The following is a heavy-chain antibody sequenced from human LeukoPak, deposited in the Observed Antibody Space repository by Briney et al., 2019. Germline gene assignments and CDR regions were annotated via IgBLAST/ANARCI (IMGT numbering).Heavy chain of an antibody. D-gene: IGHD2-2*01. CDR1: GYTFTSYG. V-gene: IGHV1-2*02. Sequence: ASVKVSCKASGYTFTSYGISWVRQAPGQGLEWMGWINPNSGGTNFAQKFQGRVTMTRDTSISTAYMELSSLISDDTAVYYCARTSSFDYWGQGTLVTVSS. J-gene: IGHJ4*02. CDR3: ARTSSFDY. CDR2: INPNSGGT.